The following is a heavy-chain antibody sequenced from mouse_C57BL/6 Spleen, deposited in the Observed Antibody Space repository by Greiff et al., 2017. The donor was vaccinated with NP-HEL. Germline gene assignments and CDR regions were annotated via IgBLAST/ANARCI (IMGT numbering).Heavy chain of an antibody. CDR3: AGITTVVAPNYFGY. J-gene: IGHJ2*01. V-gene: IGHV1-81*01. D-gene: IGHD1-1*01. Sequence: QVQLQQSGAELARPGASVKLSCKASGYTFTSYGISWVKQRTGQGLEWIGEIYPRSGNTYYNEKFKGKATLTADKSSSTAYMELRSLTSEDSAVYFCAGITTVVAPNYFGYWGQGTTLTVSS. CDR2: IYPRSGNT. CDR1: GYTFTSYG.